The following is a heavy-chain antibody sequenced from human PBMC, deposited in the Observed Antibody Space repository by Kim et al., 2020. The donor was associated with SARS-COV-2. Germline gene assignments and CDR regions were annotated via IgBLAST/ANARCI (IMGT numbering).Heavy chain of an antibody. CDR3: ANPRQPDY. V-gene: IGHV3-23*01. CDR2: DDTT. J-gene: IGHJ4*02. D-gene: IGHD6-13*01. Sequence: DDTTTYADSVKGRFTVSRDNSKNTLYLQMSSLRAEDTAIYYCANPRQPDYWGQGTLVTVSS.